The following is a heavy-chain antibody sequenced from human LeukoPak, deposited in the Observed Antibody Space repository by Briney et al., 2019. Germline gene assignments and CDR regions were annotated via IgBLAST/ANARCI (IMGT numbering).Heavy chain of an antibody. V-gene: IGHV3-21*01. CDR3: ARDHVEYQLPYYYYYMDV. CDR1: GFTFSSYS. D-gene: IGHD2-2*01. Sequence: GGSLRLSCAAYGFTFSSYSMNWVRQAPGKGLEWVSSISSSISYKYYADSVKGRFTISRDNAKTSLYLQMNSLRAEDTAVYYCARDHVEYQLPYYYYYMDVWGKGTTVTVSS. J-gene: IGHJ6*03. CDR2: ISSSISYK.